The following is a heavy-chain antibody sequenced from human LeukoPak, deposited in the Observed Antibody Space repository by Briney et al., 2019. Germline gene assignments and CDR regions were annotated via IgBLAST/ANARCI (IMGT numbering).Heavy chain of an antibody. D-gene: IGHD3-10*02. CDR2: ISSSGSTI. CDR1: GFTFSTYE. Sequence: GGSLRLSCAASGFTFSTYEMTWVRQSPGKGLEWVSYISSSGSTIYYADSVKGRFTISRDNAKNSLYLQMNSLRAEDTAVYYCAELGITMIGGVWGKGTTVTISS. J-gene: IGHJ6*04. V-gene: IGHV3-48*03. CDR3: AELGITMIGGV.